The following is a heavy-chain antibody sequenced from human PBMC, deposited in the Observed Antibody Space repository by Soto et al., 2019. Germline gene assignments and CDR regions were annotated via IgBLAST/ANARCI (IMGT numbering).Heavy chain of an antibody. CDR3: SRGSYDRTWV. CDR1: RDSVSTNTDT. D-gene: IGHD3-22*01. Sequence: PSQTLSLTCDISRDSVSTNTDTWKWIRQSTSRGLEWLGRTYYRSKWSYDYAISVKGRIIINPDTSKNQFSLQLNSVTPDDTAVFYCSRGSYDRTWVWSQRTLVTVSA. J-gene: IGHJ4*02. V-gene: IGHV6-1*01. CDR2: TYYRSKWSY.